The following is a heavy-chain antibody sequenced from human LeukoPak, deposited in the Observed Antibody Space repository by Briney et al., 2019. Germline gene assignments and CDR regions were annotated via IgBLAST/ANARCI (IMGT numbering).Heavy chain of an antibody. V-gene: IGHV3-7*01. J-gene: IGHJ4*02. CDR3: AKERLGSSGHFDL. Sequence: GSLRLSCTASGFTLSSYWMSWVRQAPGKGLEWVANIKEDGSEKYYVDSVKGRFTISRDNPKNSLSLQMNSLRVEDTAVFYCAKERLGSSGHFDLWGQGTLVTVSS. D-gene: IGHD6-19*01. CDR1: GFTLSSYW. CDR2: IKEDGSEK.